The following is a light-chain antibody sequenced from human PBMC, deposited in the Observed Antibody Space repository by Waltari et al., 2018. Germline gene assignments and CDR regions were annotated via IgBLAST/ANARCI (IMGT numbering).Light chain of an antibody. CDR1: SSDIGGSKY. CDR2: DVD. CDR3: CSYAGRYTSV. V-gene: IGLV2-11*01. Sequence: QSALTQPRSVSGSPGQSVTLSCTGTSSDIGGSKYVSWSQQHPGKAPKLVIYDVDKRPSGVPDRFSGSKAGNTASLTISGLQTDDDADYYCCSYAGRYTSVFGRGTRVTVL. J-gene: IGLJ2*01.